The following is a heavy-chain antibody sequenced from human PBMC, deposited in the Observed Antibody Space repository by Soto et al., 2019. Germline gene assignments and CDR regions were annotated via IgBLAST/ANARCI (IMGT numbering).Heavy chain of an antibody. J-gene: IGHJ4*02. CDR3: AKDNSWLDY. CDR2: ISYDGINK. D-gene: IGHD6-13*01. Sequence: QVQLVESGGGVVQPGRSLRLSCAASGFTFSSYGMHWVRQAPGKGLEWVAVISYDGINKYYADSVKGRFTISRDNSKNTLYLQMNSLRAEDTAVYYCAKDNSWLDYWGQGTLVTVSS. CDR1: GFTFSSYG. V-gene: IGHV3-30*18.